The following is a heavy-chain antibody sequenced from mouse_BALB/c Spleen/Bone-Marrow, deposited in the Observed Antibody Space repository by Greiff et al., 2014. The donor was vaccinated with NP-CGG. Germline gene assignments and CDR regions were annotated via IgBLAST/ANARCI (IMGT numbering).Heavy chain of an antibody. CDR2: IYPGNVNT. V-gene: IGHV1S56*01. CDR3: ARDTMDY. J-gene: IGHJ4*01. CDR1: GYTFTSYY. Sequence: VQLQQSGPELVKPGASVRISCKASGYTFTSYYIHWVKQRPGQGLEWIGWIYPGNVNTKYNEKFKGKATLTADKSSSTAYMQLSSRTAEDSAVYFWARDTMDYWGQGTSVTVSS.